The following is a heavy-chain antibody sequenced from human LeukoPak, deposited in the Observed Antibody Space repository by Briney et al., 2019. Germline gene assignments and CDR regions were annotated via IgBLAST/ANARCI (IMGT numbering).Heavy chain of an antibody. CDR2: ISGSGGST. J-gene: IGHJ3*02. CDR3: AKDLTITMIVVVITTHAFDI. CDR1: GFTFSSYA. Sequence: GGSLRLSCAASGFTFSSYAMSWVRQAPGKGLEWVSAISGSGGSTYYADSVKGRFTISRDNSKNTLYLQMNSLRAEDTAVYYCAKDLTITMIVVVITTHAFDIWGQGTMVTVSS. D-gene: IGHD3-22*01. V-gene: IGHV3-23*01.